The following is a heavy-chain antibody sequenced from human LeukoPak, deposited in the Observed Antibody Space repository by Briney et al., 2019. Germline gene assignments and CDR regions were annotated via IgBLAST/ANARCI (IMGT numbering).Heavy chain of an antibody. Sequence: ASVKVSCKASGYTFTGYYMHWVRQAPGQGLEWMGWINPNSGGTNYAQKFQGRVTMTRDTSTSTVYMELFSLGSEDTAVYYCAREEEGGTFDYWGQGTLVIVSS. CDR1: GYTFTGYY. D-gene: IGHD3-16*01. J-gene: IGHJ4*02. CDR2: INPNSGGT. CDR3: AREEEGGTFDY. V-gene: IGHV1-2*02.